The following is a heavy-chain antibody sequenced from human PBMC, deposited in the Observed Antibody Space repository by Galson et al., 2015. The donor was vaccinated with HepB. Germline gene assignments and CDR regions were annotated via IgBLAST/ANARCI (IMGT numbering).Heavy chain of an antibody. Sequence: SLRLSCAASGFTFSDYTMHWVRQAPGKGLEWVAVMSYDGSIKYYADSAKGRFTISRDNSKNTLYQQMISLRAEDTAVYYCARALTLIRPFDYWGQGTLVTVSS. J-gene: IGHJ4*02. CDR2: MSYDGSIK. CDR1: GFTFSDYT. V-gene: IGHV3-30-3*01. CDR3: ARALTLIRPFDY. D-gene: IGHD2-8*01.